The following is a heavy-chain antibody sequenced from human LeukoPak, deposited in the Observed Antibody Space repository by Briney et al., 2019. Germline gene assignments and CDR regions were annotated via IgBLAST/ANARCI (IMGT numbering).Heavy chain of an antibody. CDR2: IYYSGST. J-gene: IGHJ4*02. Sequence: PSETLSLTCTVSGCSISSYYWSWIRQPPGKGLEWIGYIYYSGSTNYNPSLKSRVTISVDTSKNQFSLKLSSVTAADTAVYYCARDRYSGSYRDYWGQGTLVTVSS. CDR3: ARDRYSGSYRDY. D-gene: IGHD1-26*01. CDR1: GCSISSYY. V-gene: IGHV4-59*01.